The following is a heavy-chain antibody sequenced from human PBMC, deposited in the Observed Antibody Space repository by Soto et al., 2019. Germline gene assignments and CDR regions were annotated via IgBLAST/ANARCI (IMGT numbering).Heavy chain of an antibody. CDR3: AKGSGSSSWGWDNFDY. J-gene: IGHJ4*02. V-gene: IGHV3-23*01. CDR2: ISGSGGST. D-gene: IGHD6-13*01. Sequence: EVQLLESGGGLVQPGGSLRLSCAASGFTFSSYAMSWVRQAPGKGLEWVSAISGSGGSTYYADSVKGRFTISRDNSKNSLYLQMNSLRAENTAVYYCAKGSGSSSWGWDNFDYWGQGTLVTVSS. CDR1: GFTFSSYA.